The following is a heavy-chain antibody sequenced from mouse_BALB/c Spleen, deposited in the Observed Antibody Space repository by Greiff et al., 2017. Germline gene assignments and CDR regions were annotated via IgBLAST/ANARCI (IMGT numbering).Heavy chain of an antibody. CDR3: ARWNYGLDY. V-gene: IGHV5-17*02. CDR2: ISSGSSTI. J-gene: IGHJ2*01. D-gene: IGHD1-1*01. Sequence: DVKLVESGGGLVQPGGSRKLSCAASGFTFSSFGMHWVRQAPEKGLEWVAYISSGSSTIYYADTVKGRFTISRDNPKNTLFLQMTSLRSEDTAMYYCARWNYGLDYWGQGTTLTVSS. CDR1: GFTFSSFG.